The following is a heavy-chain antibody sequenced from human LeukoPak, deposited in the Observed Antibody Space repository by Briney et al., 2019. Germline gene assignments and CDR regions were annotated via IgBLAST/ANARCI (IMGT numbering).Heavy chain of an antibody. J-gene: IGHJ4*02. D-gene: IGHD3-22*01. CDR2: IYYSGST. CDR1: GVSISSGGYY. V-gene: IGHV4-31*03. Sequence: SETLSLTCTVSGVSISSGGYYWSWIRQHPGKGLEWIGYIYYSGSTYYNPSLKSRVTISVDTSKNQFSLKLSSVTAADTAVYYCARDDDTMIVVWGQGTLVTVSS. CDR3: ARDDDTMIVV.